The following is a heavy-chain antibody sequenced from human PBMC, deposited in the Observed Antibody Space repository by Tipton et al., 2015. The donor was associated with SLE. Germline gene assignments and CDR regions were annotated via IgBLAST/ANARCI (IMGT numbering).Heavy chain of an antibody. Sequence: TLSLTCSVSGGSISSGGYYWSWIRQPPGKGLEWIGHIYYSGSTNTNPSLKSRVTMSLDTPKNRLSLKLKSVTAADTAVYFCATTPRSSSRYFDLWGRGTLVSVSS. J-gene: IGHJ2*01. CDR3: ATTPRSSSRYFDL. V-gene: IGHV4-61*08. D-gene: IGHD3-10*01. CDR2: IYYSGST. CDR1: GGSISSGGYY.